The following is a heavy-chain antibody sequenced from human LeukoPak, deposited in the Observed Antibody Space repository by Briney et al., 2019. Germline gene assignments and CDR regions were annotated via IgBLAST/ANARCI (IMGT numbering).Heavy chain of an antibody. J-gene: IGHJ4*02. D-gene: IGHD3-3*01. CDR1: GGSFSGYY. CDR3: AALYYDFWSGYYPLDS. V-gene: IGHV4-34*01. Sequence: SEILSLTCAVYGGSFSGYYWSWIRQPPGKGLEWIGEINHSGSTNYNPSPKSRLTISVDTSKNQFSLKLSSVTAADTAVYYCAALYYDFWSGYYPLDSWGQGTLVTVSS. CDR2: INHSGST.